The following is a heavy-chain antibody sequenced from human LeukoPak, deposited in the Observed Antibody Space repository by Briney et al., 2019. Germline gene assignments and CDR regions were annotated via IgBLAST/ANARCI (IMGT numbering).Heavy chain of an antibody. J-gene: IGHJ4*02. D-gene: IGHD3-16*01. CDR2: ISSSSSTI. V-gene: IGHV3-48*01. CDR3: AKAPFPDQLVEGVGVDY. Sequence: PGGSLRLSCAASGFTFSSYSMNWVRQAPGKGLEWVSYISSSSSTIYYADSVKGRFTISRDNSKNTLYLQMNSLRAEDTAVYYCAKAPFPDQLVEGVGVDYWGQGTLVTVSS. CDR1: GFTFSSYS.